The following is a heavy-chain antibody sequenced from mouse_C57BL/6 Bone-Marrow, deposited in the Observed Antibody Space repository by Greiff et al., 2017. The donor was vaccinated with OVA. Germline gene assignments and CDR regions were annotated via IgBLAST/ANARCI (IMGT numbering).Heavy chain of an antibody. V-gene: IGHV1-81*01. CDR3: ASDYPYYYGSSYYYAMDY. D-gene: IGHD1-1*01. CDR1: GYTFTSYG. CDR2: IYPRSGNT. Sequence: VKLEESGAELARPGASVKLSCKASGYTFTSYGISWVKQRTGQGLEWIGEIYPRSGNTYYNEKFKGKATLTADKSSSTAYMELRSLTSEDSAVYFCASDYPYYYGSSYYYAMDYWGQGTSVTVSS. J-gene: IGHJ4*01.